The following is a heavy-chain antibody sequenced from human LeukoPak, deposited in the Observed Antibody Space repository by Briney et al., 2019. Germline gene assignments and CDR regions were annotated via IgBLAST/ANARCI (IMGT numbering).Heavy chain of an antibody. Sequence: ASVKVSCKASGYTFNYFAMHWVRQAPGQSLEWMGRINVDNGDTLYSQKFQGRVTITRDTSASTVYMELSSLRSEDTAVYYCARGLGRVVPAAMAYWGQGTLVTVSS. CDR2: INVDNGDT. V-gene: IGHV1-3*01. J-gene: IGHJ4*02. CDR1: GYTFNYFA. CDR3: ARGLGRVVPAAMAY. D-gene: IGHD2-2*01.